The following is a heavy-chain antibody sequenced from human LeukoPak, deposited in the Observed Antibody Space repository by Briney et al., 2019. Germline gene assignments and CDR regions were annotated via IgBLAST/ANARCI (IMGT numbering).Heavy chain of an antibody. V-gene: IGHV3-23*01. CDR1: GFSFSNYA. Sequence: GGSLRLSCAASGFSFSNYAMSWVRQAPGKGLEWVSTISGGGDDTYYADSVKGRFAISRDNSKNTLYLQLSSLRAEDTAVYYCAKRGIAAAASFDYWGQGTLVTVSS. CDR3: AKRGIAAAASFDY. J-gene: IGHJ4*02. CDR2: ISGGGDDT. D-gene: IGHD6-13*01.